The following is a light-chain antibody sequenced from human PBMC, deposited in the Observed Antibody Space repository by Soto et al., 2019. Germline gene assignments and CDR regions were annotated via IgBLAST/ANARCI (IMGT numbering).Light chain of an antibody. Sequence: QAVLTQEPSFSVAPGGTVTLTCGLSSGSVSTSYYPSWYQQTPGQAPRTLIYSTNTRSSGVPDRFSGSILGNKAALPITGAQEDDESDDYCVLYRGSSIGPVVFGGGTKLTVL. CDR1: SGSVSTSYY. CDR3: VLYRGSSIGPVV. CDR2: STN. V-gene: IGLV8-61*01. J-gene: IGLJ2*01.